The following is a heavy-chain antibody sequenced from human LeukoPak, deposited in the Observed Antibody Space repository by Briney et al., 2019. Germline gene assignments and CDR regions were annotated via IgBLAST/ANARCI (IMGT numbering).Heavy chain of an antibody. J-gene: IGHJ4*02. CDR2: INSDGSTT. CDR1: GFTFSRYW. CDR3: ARENILTGYPFDY. V-gene: IGHV3-74*01. Sequence: GGSLRLSCAASGFTFSRYWTHWVRQAPGKGLVWVSRINSDGSTTNYADSVKGRFTVSRDNAKSTLYLQMNSLRAEDTAVYYCARENILTGYPFDYWGQGTLVTVSS. D-gene: IGHD3-9*01.